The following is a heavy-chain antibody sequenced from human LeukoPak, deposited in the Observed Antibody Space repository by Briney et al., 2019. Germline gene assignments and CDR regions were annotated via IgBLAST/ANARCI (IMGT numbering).Heavy chain of an antibody. D-gene: IGHD6-13*01. CDR3: ARGSGRQQLEQNY. V-gene: IGHV3-7*01. Sequence: PGGSLRLSCVASGFTFSIYWMSWVRQAPGRGPEWLAIIKEDGSVIWDVESVRGRFTISRDNAKNSVYLEMNSLRAEDTAVYYCARGSGRQQLEQNYWGQGNLVTVCS. CDR1: GFTFSIYW. J-gene: IGHJ4*02. CDR2: IKEDGSVI.